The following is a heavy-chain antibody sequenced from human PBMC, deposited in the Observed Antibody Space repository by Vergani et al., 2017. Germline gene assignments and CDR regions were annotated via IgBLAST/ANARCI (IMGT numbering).Heavy chain of an antibody. CDR3: AKVARGYDYSLYRYFDL. J-gene: IGHJ2*01. Sequence: QMPLVPSGPEVKTPGTSVKVSCKASGFTFTSSAVQWVRQARGQRLEWIGWIVVGSGNTNYAQKFQERVTITRDMSTSTAYMELSSLRSEDTAVYYCAKVARGYDYSLYRYFDLWGRGTLVTVSS. CDR1: GFTFTSSA. D-gene: IGHD5-12*01. V-gene: IGHV1-58*01. CDR2: IVVGSGNT.